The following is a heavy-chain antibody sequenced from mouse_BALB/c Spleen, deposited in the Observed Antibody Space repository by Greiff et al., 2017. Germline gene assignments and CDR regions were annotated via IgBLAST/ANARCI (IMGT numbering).Heavy chain of an antibody. CDR2: IDPANGNT. Sequence: EVQLQQSGAELVKPGASVKLSCTASGFNIKDTYMHWVKQRPEQGLEWIGRIDPANGNTKYDPKSQGKATITADTSSNTAYLQRNSLTSEDTAVYYYARVGHYCDKDYWGQGASVTVS. CDR1: GFNIKDTY. D-gene: IGHD3-3*01. CDR3: ARVGHYCDKDY. J-gene: IGHJ4*01. V-gene: IGHV14-3*02.